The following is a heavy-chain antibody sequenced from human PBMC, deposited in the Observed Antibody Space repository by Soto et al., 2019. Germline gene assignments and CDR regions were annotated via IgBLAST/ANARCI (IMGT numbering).Heavy chain of an antibody. CDR1: GFSLSTSGVS. Sequence: SGPTLVNPTQTLTLTCSFSGFSLSTSGVSVGWIRQPPGKALEWLALVYWNDDRRYKPSLKNRITITKDTSKNQVVLTMTNVDPADTATYYCAHRRPTATAISGPSAFDFWGQGTLVTVPQ. D-gene: IGHD4-17*01. CDR2: VYWNDDR. V-gene: IGHV2-5*01. J-gene: IGHJ4*02. CDR3: AHRRPTATAISGPSAFDF.